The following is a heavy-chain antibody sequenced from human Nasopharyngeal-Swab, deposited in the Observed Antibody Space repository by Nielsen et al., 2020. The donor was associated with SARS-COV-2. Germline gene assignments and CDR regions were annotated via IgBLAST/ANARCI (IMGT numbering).Heavy chain of an antibody. CDR3: TGKGIADENMDV. CDR1: GGSISSYY. J-gene: IGHJ6*02. D-gene: IGHD6-13*01. CDR2: IYYGGST. Sequence: SETLSLTCTVSGGSISSYYWSWIRQPPGKGLEWIGYIYYGGSTNYNPSLKSRVTISVDTSKNQFSLKLSSVTAADTAVYYCTGKGIADENMDVWGQGTTVTVSS. V-gene: IGHV4-59*01.